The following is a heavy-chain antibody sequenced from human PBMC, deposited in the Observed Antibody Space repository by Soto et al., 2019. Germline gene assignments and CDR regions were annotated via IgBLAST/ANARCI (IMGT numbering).Heavy chain of an antibody. V-gene: IGHV4-31*03. D-gene: IGHD6-13*01. Sequence: QVQLQESGPGLVRPSQTLSLTCTVSGGSISSGDYYWSWIRQHPGRGLEWIGYVYYSGITFYNPSLKIRLTISVDTSKDQFYLRLGSVTAADTAVYYCAREMFSRTWYPGDWGQGAIVTVSS. J-gene: IGHJ4*02. CDR3: AREMFSRTWYPGD. CDR1: GGSISSGDYY. CDR2: VYYSGIT.